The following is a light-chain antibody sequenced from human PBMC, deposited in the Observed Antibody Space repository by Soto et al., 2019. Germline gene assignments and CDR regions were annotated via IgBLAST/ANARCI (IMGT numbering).Light chain of an antibody. J-gene: IGLJ2*01. Sequence: QSALTQPASVSGSPGQSITISCTGTSSDVGGYNYVSWYQQHPGKAPKLMIYDVSNRPSGVSDRFSGSKSGNTASLTISGLQAEDEDDYYCSSDTSSSTHVVFGGGTKLTVL. CDR1: SSDVGGYNY. V-gene: IGLV2-14*01. CDR2: DVS. CDR3: SSDTSSSTHVV.